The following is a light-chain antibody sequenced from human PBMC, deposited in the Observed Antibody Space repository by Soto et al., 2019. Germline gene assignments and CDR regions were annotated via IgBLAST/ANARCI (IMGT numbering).Light chain of an antibody. CDR3: QQYGSSPRT. CDR1: QSVSSNF. J-gene: IGKJ1*01. V-gene: IGKV3-20*01. CDR2: GAS. Sequence: EIVLSQSPGILSLSPGERATLSCRASQSVSSNFLAWYQQKPGQPPRLLIYGASWRATGIPDRFSGSGSGTDFTLTVSRLEPEDFAVYYCQQYGSSPRTFGQGTKVEIK.